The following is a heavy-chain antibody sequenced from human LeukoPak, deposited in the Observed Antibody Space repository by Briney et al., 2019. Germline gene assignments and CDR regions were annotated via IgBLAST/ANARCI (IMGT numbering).Heavy chain of an antibody. CDR2: ISGSGGGK. CDR1: GFTFNTYA. D-gene: IGHD3-16*01. J-gene: IGHJ4*02. Sequence: GGSLRLSCAASGFTFNTYAMNWVRQAPGKGLEWVSGISGSGGGKFYADSVKGRFTISRDKSKSTLYLQMNSLKAEDAAVYYCAKDNADYPIYYFDSWGQGTLVTVSS. V-gene: IGHV3-23*01. CDR3: AKDNADYPIYYFDS.